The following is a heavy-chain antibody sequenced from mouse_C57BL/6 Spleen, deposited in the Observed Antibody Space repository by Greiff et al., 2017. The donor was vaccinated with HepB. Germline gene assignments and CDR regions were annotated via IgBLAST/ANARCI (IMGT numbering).Heavy chain of an antibody. Sequence: QVQLQQPGTELVKPGASVKLSCKASGYTFTSYWMHWVKQRPGQGLEWIGNINPSNGGTNYNEKFKSKATLTVDKSSSTAYMQLSSLTSEDSAVYYCAREGIYYDYDEGDMDYWGQGTSVTVSS. CDR1: GYTFTSYW. CDR3: AREGIYYDYDEGDMDY. V-gene: IGHV1-53*01. CDR2: INPSNGGT. J-gene: IGHJ4*01. D-gene: IGHD2-4*01.